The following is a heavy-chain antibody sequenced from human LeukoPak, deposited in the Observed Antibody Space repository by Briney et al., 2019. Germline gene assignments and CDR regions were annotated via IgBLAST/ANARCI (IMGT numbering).Heavy chain of an antibody. CDR2: MDFSGST. CDR1: GVSITSSTYF. J-gene: IGHJ3*02. Sequence: PSETLSLTCSVSGVSITSSTYFWSWIRQPAGKALEWIGRMDFSGSTNYNPSLRSRVTLSLDTSKNQFSLKLSSVTAADTAVYFCATNRAGTYDRPFDIWGQGTMVTVSS. CDR3: ATNRAGTYDRPFDI. D-gene: IGHD1-26*01. V-gene: IGHV4-61*02.